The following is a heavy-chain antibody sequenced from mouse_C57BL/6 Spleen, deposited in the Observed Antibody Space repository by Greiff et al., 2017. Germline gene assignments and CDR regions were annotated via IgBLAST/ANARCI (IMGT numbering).Heavy chain of an antibody. CDR1: GYAFSSSW. CDR3: ARYHGSSYYFDY. J-gene: IGHJ2*01. V-gene: IGHV1-82*01. D-gene: IGHD1-1*01. Sequence: QVQLKQSGPELVKPGASVKISCKASGYAFSSSWMNWVKQRPGKGLEWIGRIYPGDGDTNYNGKFKGKATLTADKSSSTAYMQLSSLTSEDSAVYFCARYHGSSYYFDYWGQGTTLTVSS. CDR2: IYPGDGDT.